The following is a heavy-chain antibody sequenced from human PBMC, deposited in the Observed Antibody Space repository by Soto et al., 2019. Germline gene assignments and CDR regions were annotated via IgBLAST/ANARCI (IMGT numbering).Heavy chain of an antibody. D-gene: IGHD2-15*01. CDR2: IYYNGRT. Sequence: QVQLQESGPGLVKPSQTLSLTCTVSGGSISSGGYYWSWISQHPGKGLEWIGYIYYNGRTYYNPSLKSRVTISVDTSKNQFSLKLSSVTAADTAVYYCARDGGYCSGGSCCCGMDVWGQGTTVTVSS. J-gene: IGHJ6*02. CDR1: GGSISSGGYY. V-gene: IGHV4-31*03. CDR3: ARDGGYCSGGSCCCGMDV.